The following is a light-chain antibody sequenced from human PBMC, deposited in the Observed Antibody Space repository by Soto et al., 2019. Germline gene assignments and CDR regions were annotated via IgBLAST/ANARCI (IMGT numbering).Light chain of an antibody. CDR2: GAS. CDR1: QSVGSS. CDR3: QQYNNWPPWT. J-gene: IGKJ1*01. V-gene: IGKV3-15*01. Sequence: IRMPQSPNSLSVAPGERAPLSCRASQSVGSSLAWYQQKPGQAPRLLIYGASTRATGIPARFIGSGSGTEFTLTISSLQSEDFAVYYCQQYNNWPPWTFGQGTKVDNK.